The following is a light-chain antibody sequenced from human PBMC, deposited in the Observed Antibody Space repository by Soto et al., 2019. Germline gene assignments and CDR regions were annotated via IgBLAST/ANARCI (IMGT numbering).Light chain of an antibody. Sequence: VLTQSPGTLSLSPGERATLSCRASQSVSSTYLAWYQQKPGQAPRLLIYGASSRATGIPDRFSGSGSGTDFTLTISRLEPEDFGVYYCQQCGSSPRTFGQGPKGHI. V-gene: IGKV3-20*01. J-gene: IGKJ1*01. CDR1: QSVSSTY. CDR3: QQCGSSPRT. CDR2: GAS.